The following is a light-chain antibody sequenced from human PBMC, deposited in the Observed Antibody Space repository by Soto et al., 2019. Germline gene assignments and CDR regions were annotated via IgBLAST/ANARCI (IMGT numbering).Light chain of an antibody. CDR2: LNSDGSH. V-gene: IGLV4-69*01. J-gene: IGLJ3*02. CDR1: SGHSSYA. CDR3: QTWGTGDWV. Sequence: QPVLTQSPSASASLGASVKLTCTLSSGHSSYAIAWHQQQPEKGPRYLMKLNSDGSHSKGDGIPDRFSGSSSGAERYLTISSLQSEDEADYHCQTWGTGDWVFGGGTKLTVL.